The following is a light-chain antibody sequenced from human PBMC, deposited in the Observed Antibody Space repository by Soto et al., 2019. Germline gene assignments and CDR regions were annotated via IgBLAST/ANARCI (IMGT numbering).Light chain of an antibody. J-gene: IGLJ2*01. CDR1: SSDVGSYNL. CDR2: EVS. Sequence: QSALTQPASVSGSPGQSITISCTGTSSDVGSYNLVSWYQQHPGKAPKLMIYEVSKRPSGVSNLFSGSKSGNTASLTISGLQAEDEADYYCCAYAVSSTFVVFGGGTKLTVL. V-gene: IGLV2-23*02. CDR3: CAYAVSSTFVV.